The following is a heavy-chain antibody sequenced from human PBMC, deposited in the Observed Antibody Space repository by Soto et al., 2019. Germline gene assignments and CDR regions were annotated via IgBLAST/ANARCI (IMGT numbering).Heavy chain of an antibody. Sequence: QVQLQESGPGLVKPSQTLSLTCTVSGGSIRSGGYYWNWIRQHPGKGLEWIGYIYYSGSTYYNPSLKSRVTISVDTSKNQFSLKLTSVTAADTALYYCARDVSGTSDNWYFDLWGRGTLVTVSS. CDR2: IYYSGST. J-gene: IGHJ2*01. CDR1: GGSIRSGGYY. CDR3: ARDVSGTSDNWYFDL. D-gene: IGHD1-26*01. V-gene: IGHV4-31*03.